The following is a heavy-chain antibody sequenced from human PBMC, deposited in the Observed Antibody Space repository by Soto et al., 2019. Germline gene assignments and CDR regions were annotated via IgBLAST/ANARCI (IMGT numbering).Heavy chain of an antibody. CDR1: GGSISSHY. D-gene: IGHD6-13*01. Sequence: SETLSLTCTVSGGSISSHYWTWIRQPPGKGLEWSGYVYNSGSTNYNPSLKSRVTISEDTSKSQFSLKVNSMTAADTAVYYCARYRREAVAGYTLDNWGQGILVTVSS. CDR2: VYNSGST. V-gene: IGHV4-59*11. CDR3: ARYRREAVAGYTLDN. J-gene: IGHJ4*02.